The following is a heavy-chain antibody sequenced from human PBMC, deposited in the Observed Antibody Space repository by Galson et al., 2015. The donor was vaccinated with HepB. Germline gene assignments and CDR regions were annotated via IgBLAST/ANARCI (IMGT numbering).Heavy chain of an antibody. CDR2: IYSGGST. V-gene: IGHV3-53*05. CDR1: GFTVSSNY. Sequence: SLRLSCAASGFTVSSNYMSRVRQAPGKGLEWVSVIYSGGSTYYADSVKGRFTISRDNSRNTLYLQMNSLRAEDTAVYYCAKASFHYGSGSYYTIDYWGQGTLVTVSS. CDR3: AKASFHYGSGSYYTIDY. D-gene: IGHD3-10*01. J-gene: IGHJ4*02.